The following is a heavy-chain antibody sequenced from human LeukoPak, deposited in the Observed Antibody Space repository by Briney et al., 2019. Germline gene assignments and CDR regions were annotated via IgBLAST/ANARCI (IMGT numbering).Heavy chain of an antibody. Sequence: SETLSLTCTVSGGSISSGRYYWNWVRQHPVKGLEWIGYIYYSGSTYSDPSLKSRVTISVDTSKNQFSLKLDSVTAADTAVYYCARGPADHYYYYYYYMDVWAKGPRSPSP. CDR2: IYYSGST. J-gene: IGHJ6*03. CDR1: GGSISSGRYY. V-gene: IGHV4-31*03. CDR3: ARGPADHYYYYYYYMDV.